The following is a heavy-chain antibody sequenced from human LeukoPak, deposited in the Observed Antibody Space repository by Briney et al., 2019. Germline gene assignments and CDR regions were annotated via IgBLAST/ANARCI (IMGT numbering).Heavy chain of an antibody. D-gene: IGHD3-9*01. CDR2: IKRKADGGTT. CDR1: GFAFSDAW. J-gene: IGHJ3*01. V-gene: IGHV3-15*01. Sequence: PGGSLRLSCATSGFAFSDAWMSWVRQAPGKGLEWVGRIKRKADGGTTGFAAPVQGRFSISRDDSKNTLDLQMNSLKTEDTAVYYCTTEGFLTGYHALDAWGQGTMVIVSS. CDR3: TTEGFLTGYHALDA.